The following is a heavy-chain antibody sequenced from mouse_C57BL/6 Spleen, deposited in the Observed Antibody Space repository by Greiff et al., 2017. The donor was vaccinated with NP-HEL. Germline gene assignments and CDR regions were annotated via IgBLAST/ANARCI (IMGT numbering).Heavy chain of an antibody. Sequence: EVQVVESGGGLVQPGGSLSLSCAASGFTFTDYYMSWVRQPPGKALEWLGFIRNKANGYTTEYSASVKGRFTISRDNSQSILYLQMHALRAEYSATDYCASYWYYVSSYAMDYWGQGTSVTVSS. CDR1: GFTFTDYY. D-gene: IGHD1-1*01. CDR2: IRNKANGYTT. J-gene: IGHJ4*01. CDR3: ASYWYYVSSYAMDY. V-gene: IGHV7-3*01.